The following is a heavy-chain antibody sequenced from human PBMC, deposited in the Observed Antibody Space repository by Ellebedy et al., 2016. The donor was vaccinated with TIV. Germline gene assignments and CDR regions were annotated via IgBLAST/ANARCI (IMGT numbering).Heavy chain of an antibody. Sequence: ASVKVSXKASRYTFTGHYIHWVRQAPGQGLEWMGWINPNSGGTNYAQKFQGRVTMTTDTSTRTAYMELRSLRSDDTAVYYCARDRGTRYYFDSWGQGTLVTVSS. J-gene: IGHJ4*02. CDR2: INPNSGGT. D-gene: IGHD2-2*01. CDR3: ARDRGTRYYFDS. V-gene: IGHV1-2*02. CDR1: RYTFTGHY.